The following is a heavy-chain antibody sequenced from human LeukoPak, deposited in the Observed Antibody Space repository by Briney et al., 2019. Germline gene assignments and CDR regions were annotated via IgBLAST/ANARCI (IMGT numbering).Heavy chain of an antibody. J-gene: IGHJ4*02. D-gene: IGHD3-22*01. V-gene: IGHV7-4-1*02. CDR1: GYTFTSYA. CDR2: INTNTGNP. CDR3: AREPGYYYDTTGYYPSIDY. Sequence: ASVKVSCKASGYTFTSYAMNWVRQAPGQGLEWMGWINTNTGNPTYAQGFTGRFVFSLDTSVTTAYLQISSLKAEDTAVYYCAREPGYYYDTTGYYPSIDYWGQGTLVTVSS.